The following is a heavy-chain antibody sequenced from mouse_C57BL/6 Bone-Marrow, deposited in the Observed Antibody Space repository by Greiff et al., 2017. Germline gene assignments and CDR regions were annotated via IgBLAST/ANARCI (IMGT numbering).Heavy chain of an antibody. CDR1: GFNIKDDY. D-gene: IGHD1-1*01. V-gene: IGHV14-4*01. CDR2: IDPENGDT. Sequence: VQLQQSGAELVRPGASVKLSCTASGFNIKDDYMHWVKQRPEQGLEWIGWIDPENGDTEYASKFQGKATITADTSSNTAYLQLSSLTSEDTAVYYCTRGYYGSSFLAYWGQGNLVTVSA. J-gene: IGHJ3*01. CDR3: TRGYYGSSFLAY.